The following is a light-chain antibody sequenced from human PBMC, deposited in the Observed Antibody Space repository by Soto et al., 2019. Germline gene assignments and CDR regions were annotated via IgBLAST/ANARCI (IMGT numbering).Light chain of an antibody. J-gene: IGKJ1*01. V-gene: IGKV3-15*01. CDR3: QQYNRWPRT. CDR1: QSVSTN. CDR2: DAS. Sequence: ESVMTQSPATLSVSPGERATLSCSASQSVSTNLAWYQQKPGQAPRLLIYDASTRATGIPVRFSGSGSGTEFTLSISSVQSEDFAIFYCQQYNRWPRTFGQGPKVDIK.